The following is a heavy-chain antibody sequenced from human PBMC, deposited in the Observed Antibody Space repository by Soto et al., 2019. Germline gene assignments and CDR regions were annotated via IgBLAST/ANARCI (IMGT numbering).Heavy chain of an antibody. J-gene: IGHJ5*02. Sequence: SETLSLTCSVSGGSISSSYYYWSWIRPPPGKGLEWIGNIYYRGKTYYNPSLKSRLIISIDTSKNQFSLKVGSVTAADTAVYYCARGVRDYSSSSNWFDPWGQGTLVTVSS. V-gene: IGHV4-30-4*01. CDR1: GGSISSSYYY. CDR2: IYYRGKT. D-gene: IGHD6-13*01. CDR3: ARGVRDYSSSSNWFDP.